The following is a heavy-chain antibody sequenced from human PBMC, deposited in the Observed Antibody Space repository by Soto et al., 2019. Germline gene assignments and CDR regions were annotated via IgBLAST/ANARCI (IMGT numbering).Heavy chain of an antibody. V-gene: IGHV4-39*01. CDR2: VYYSGST. CDR3: ARQPRGPGYGERGLYFDY. J-gene: IGHJ4*02. Sequence: SETLSLTCTVSGGSTNTRSDYWGWIRQPPGKGLEWIGSVYYSGSTYDNPSLQSRVTISVDTSRNQFSLKLMSVTAADTAVYFCARQPRGPGYGERGLYFDYWGQGTLVTVSS. CDR1: GGSTNTRSDY. D-gene: IGHD3-16*01.